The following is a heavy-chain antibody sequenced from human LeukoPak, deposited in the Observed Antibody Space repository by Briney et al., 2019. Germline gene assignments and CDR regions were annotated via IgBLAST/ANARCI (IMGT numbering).Heavy chain of an antibody. D-gene: IGHD1/OR15-1a*01. J-gene: IGHJ4*02. Sequence: GGSLRLSCAASGFTFSSYSIHWVRQAPGEGLVWVSRIGTDGSTTGYADSVKGRFTISRDNVKNTVYLQMNSLRVEDTAVYYCTNSNWYIRNWGQGTLVTVSS. CDR3: TNSNWYIRN. CDR2: IGTDGSTT. V-gene: IGHV3-74*01. CDR1: GFTFSSYS.